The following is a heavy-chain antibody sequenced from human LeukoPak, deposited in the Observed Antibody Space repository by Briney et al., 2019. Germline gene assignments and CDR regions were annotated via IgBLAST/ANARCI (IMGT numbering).Heavy chain of an antibody. CDR3: ARLAMVRGLDI. D-gene: IGHD3-10*01. CDR2: IQYSGST. V-gene: IGHV4-30-4*01. J-gene: IGHJ3*02. CDR1: GGSISSGDYY. Sequence: SETLSLTCTVSGGSISSGDYYWSWIRQPPGKGLEWIGYIQYSGSTHYNTSLKNRVTISLDTSKTQFSLKMTSLTAADTAVYYCARLAMVRGLDIWGQGTMVIVSS.